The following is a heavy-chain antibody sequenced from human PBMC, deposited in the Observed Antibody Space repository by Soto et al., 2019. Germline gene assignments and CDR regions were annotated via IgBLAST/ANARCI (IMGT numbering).Heavy chain of an antibody. J-gene: IGHJ6*02. CDR1: GFTFSSYA. V-gene: IGHV3-23*01. D-gene: IGHD3-22*01. CDR2: ISGSGGST. CDR3: AKDQITMIVVRYGMDV. Sequence: PGGSLRLSCAASGFTFSSYAMSWVRQAPGKGLEWVSAISGSGGSTYYADSVKGRFTISRDNSKNTLYLQMNSLRAEDTAVYYCAKDQITMIVVRYGMDVWGQGTTVTVSS.